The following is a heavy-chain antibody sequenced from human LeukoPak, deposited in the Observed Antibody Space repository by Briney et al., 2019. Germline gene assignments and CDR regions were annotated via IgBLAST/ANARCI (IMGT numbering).Heavy chain of an antibody. CDR3: ARREGCNGDYILS. V-gene: IGHV4-39*01. Sequence: SETLSLTCTVSGGSIRSSSYYWSWIRQPPGKGLEWIGNIFYTGSTYYNPSLKSRVTISVDTSKNQFSLKLSSVTAADTAVYYCARREGCNGDYILSWGQGILVTVSS. CDR1: GGSIRSSSYY. D-gene: IGHD4-17*01. CDR2: IFYTGST. J-gene: IGHJ5*02.